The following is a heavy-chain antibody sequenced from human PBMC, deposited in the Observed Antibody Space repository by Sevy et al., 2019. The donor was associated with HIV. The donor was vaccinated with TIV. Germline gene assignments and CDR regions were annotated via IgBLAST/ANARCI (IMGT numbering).Heavy chain of an antibody. D-gene: IGHD6-13*01. CDR2: ISYDGSNK. J-gene: IGHJ3*02. CDR1: GFTFSSYA. CDR3: ARDPIANSSSWLQGAFDI. V-gene: IGHV3-30-3*01. Sequence: GGSLRLSCAASGFTFSSYAMHWVRQAPGKGLEWVAVISYDGSNKYYADSVKGRFTISRDNSKNTLYLQMNSLRAEDTAVYYCARDPIANSSSWLQGAFDIWGQGTMVTVSS.